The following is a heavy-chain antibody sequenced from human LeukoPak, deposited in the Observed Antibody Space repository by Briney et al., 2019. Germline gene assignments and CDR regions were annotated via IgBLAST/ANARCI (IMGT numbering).Heavy chain of an antibody. V-gene: IGHV1-2*02. D-gene: IGHD6-13*01. CDR2: INPNSGGT. CDR1: GYTFTGYY. Sequence: GASVKVSCKASGYTFTGYYMHWVRQAPGQGLEWMGWINPNSGGTNYAQKFQGRVTMTRDTSISTAYMELSSLRSEDTAVYYCARAWGNYSSSWYEGDYWGQGTLVTVSS. J-gene: IGHJ4*02. CDR3: ARAWGNYSSSWYEGDY.